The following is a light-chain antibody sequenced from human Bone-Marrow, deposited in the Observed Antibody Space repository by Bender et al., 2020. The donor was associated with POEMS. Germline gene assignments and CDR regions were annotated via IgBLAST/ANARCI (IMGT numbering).Light chain of an antibody. V-gene: IGLV2-14*03. CDR2: DVS. Sequence: QSALTQPASVSGSPGQSITISCTGTSSDIGAFNYVSWYQQHPGKAPKVMIYDVSDRPSGVSNRFSGSKSGNSAFLTISGLQAEDEADYYCTSYTMSRTLVFGGGTKVTVL. J-gene: IGLJ2*01. CDR1: SSDIGAFNY. CDR3: TSYTMSRTLV.